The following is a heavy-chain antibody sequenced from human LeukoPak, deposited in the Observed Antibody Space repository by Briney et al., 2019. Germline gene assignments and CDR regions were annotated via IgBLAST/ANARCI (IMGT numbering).Heavy chain of an antibody. J-gene: IGHJ4*02. V-gene: IGHV3-66*01. CDR1: EFSVGSNY. Sequence: PGGSLRLSCAASEFSVGSNYMTWVRQAPGKGLEWVSLIYSGGSTYYADLVKGRFTISRDNSKNTLYLQMNSLRAEDAAVYYCAKAPVTTCSGAYCYPFDYWGQGTLVTVSS. CDR2: IYSGGST. D-gene: IGHD2-21*01. CDR3: AKAPVTTCSGAYCYPFDY.